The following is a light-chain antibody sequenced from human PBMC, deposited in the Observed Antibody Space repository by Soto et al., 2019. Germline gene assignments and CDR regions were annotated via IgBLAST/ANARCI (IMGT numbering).Light chain of an antibody. Sequence: DIHLPQSPSFLSASVGDRVTITCRPSQAVPNNMAWYQQKPGKPPKLLIYEESTLHSGAPSRFSGRKSGTQFTLAIDSLQPEDVATYYGQQSYSSPVNFGGGTKVE. CDR1: QAVPNN. J-gene: IGKJ4*01. CDR2: EES. CDR3: QQSYSSPVN. V-gene: IGKV1-9*01.